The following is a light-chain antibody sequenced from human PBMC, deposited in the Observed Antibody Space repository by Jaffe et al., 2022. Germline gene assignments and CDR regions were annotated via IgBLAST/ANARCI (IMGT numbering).Light chain of an antibody. CDR2: ANN. V-gene: IGLV1-40*01. CDR1: SSNIGAGYD. Sequence: QSVLTQPSSVSGAPGQGVTISCTGSSSNIGAGYDVHWYRQLPGTAPKLLIYANNNRPSGVPDRFSGSKSGSSASLAITGLQVEDEADYYCQSYDSSLSGSRVFGGGTKLTVL. J-gene: IGLJ3*02. CDR3: QSYDSSLSGSRV.